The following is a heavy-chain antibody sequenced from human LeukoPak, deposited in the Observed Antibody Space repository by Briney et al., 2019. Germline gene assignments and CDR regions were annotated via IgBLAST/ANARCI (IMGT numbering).Heavy chain of an antibody. V-gene: IGHV3-48*03. CDR1: GFTFSSYA. CDR2: ITGSGDTI. Sequence: PGGSLRLSCAASGFTFSSYAMHWVRQAPGKGLEWISYITGSGDTIYYADSVKGRFTISRDNAKNSLFLQMNSLTADDTALYYCARERTTIVSGTTIGAYWGQGTLVTVSS. CDR3: ARERTTIVSGTTIGAY. J-gene: IGHJ4*02. D-gene: IGHD2/OR15-2a*01.